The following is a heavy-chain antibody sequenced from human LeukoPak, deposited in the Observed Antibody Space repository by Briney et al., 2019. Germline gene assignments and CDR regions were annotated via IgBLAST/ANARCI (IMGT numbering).Heavy chain of an antibody. CDR3: ASPGY. V-gene: IGHV3-30-3*01. CDR1: GSTFSSYA. Sequence: PGGSLRLSCAASGSTFSSYAMHWVRQAPGKGLEWVAVISYDGSNKYYADSVKGRFTISRDNSKNTLYLQMNSLRAEDTAVYYCASPGYWGQGTLVTVSS. J-gene: IGHJ4*02. CDR2: ISYDGSNK.